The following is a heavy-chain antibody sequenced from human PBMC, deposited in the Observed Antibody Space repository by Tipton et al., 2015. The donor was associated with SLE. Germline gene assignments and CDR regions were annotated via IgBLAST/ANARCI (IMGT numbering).Heavy chain of an antibody. Sequence: TLSLTCAVYGGSFSNYYWGWIRQPPGKGLEWIGSIYYSGSTYYNPSLKSRVTISVDTSKNQFSLKLSSVAAADTAVYYCARAAGWIEDAFDIWGQGTMVTVSS. CDR1: GGSFSNYY. D-gene: IGHD2-2*03. CDR3: ARAAGWIEDAFDI. J-gene: IGHJ3*02. V-gene: IGHV4-34*01. CDR2: IYYSGST.